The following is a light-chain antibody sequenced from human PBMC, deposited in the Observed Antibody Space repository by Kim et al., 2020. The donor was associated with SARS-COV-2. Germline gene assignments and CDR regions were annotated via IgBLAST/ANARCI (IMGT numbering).Light chain of an antibody. Sequence: ASVGDEVIITCRSSQDISNFLAWYQQKPGKVPQLLIYAASVLQSGVPSRFSGSGSGTDFTLTINSLQPEDVATYYCQRYRSAPWTFGQGTKVDIK. CDR3: QRYRSAPWT. CDR1: QDISNF. V-gene: IGKV1-27*01. J-gene: IGKJ1*01. CDR2: AAS.